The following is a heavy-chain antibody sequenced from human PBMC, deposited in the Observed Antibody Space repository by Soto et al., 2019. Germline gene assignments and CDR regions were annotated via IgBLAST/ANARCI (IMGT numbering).Heavy chain of an antibody. V-gene: IGHV3-23*01. Sequence: GGSLRLSCAASGFTFSSYAMSWVRQAPGKGLEWVSAISGSGGSTYYADSVKGRFTISRDNSKNTLYLQMNSLRAEDTAVYYCAKDQSGRYYPGGFDYWGQGTLVTVSS. D-gene: IGHD1-26*01. J-gene: IGHJ4*02. CDR3: AKDQSGRYYPGGFDY. CDR1: GFTFSSYA. CDR2: ISGSGGST.